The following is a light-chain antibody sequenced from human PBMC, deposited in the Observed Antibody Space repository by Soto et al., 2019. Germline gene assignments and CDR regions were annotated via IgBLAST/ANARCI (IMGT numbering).Light chain of an antibody. J-gene: IGKJ4*01. CDR3: QQLSRYPLT. V-gene: IGKV1-9*01. CDR1: QALSSY. Sequence: MQLTHCPSSLSSSVGYRVTITCWSSQALSSYLAWYQQKPRKPPDLLIYSASTLQSGVPSRFSGSGSETQFPFTIRALQPEDFATYYCQQLSRYPLTFGGVTKVAIK. CDR2: SAS.